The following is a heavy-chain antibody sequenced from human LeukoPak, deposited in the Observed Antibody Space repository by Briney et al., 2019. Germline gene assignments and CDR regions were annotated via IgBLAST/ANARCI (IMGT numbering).Heavy chain of an antibody. Sequence: GGSLRLSCAASGFTFDDYGMSWVRQAPGKGLEWVGFIRSKTYGGTTQYAASVKGRFTISRDDSKSIAYLQMNSLKTEDTAVYYCTRDYCSGDKCYYYYYYMDVWGKGTTVTISS. J-gene: IGHJ6*03. CDR1: GFTFDDYG. D-gene: IGHD2-15*01. CDR3: TRDYCSGDKCYYYYYYMDV. V-gene: IGHV3-49*04. CDR2: IRSKTYGGTT.